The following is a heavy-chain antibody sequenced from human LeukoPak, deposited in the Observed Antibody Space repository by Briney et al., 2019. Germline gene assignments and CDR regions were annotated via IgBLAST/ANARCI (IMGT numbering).Heavy chain of an antibody. Sequence: SGGSLRLSCAASGFTFSSYAMSWVRQAPGKGLEWVSAISGSGGSTYYADSVKGRFTISRDKSKNTLYLQMNSLRAEDTAVYYCAKSYNGYESKPDYWGQGTLVTVSS. CDR1: GFTFSSYA. CDR3: AKSYNGYESKPDY. J-gene: IGHJ4*02. D-gene: IGHD5-12*01. V-gene: IGHV3-23*01. CDR2: ISGSGGST.